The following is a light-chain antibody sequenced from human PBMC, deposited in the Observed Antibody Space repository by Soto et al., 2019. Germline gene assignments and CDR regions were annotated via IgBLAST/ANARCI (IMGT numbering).Light chain of an antibody. J-gene: IGKJ1*01. V-gene: IGKV3-20*01. CDR2: GAS. CDR1: QSVSSSY. Sequence: DIVLTQSPGTLSLSPGERATISCRASQSVSSSYLAWYQQKPGQAPRLLIYGASSRATGIPDRFSGSGSGTDFTLTISRLEPEDVAVYYCQQYGSSPWTFGQGTKVEIK. CDR3: QQYGSSPWT.